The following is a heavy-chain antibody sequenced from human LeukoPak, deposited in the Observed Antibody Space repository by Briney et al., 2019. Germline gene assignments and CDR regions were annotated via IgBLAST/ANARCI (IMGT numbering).Heavy chain of an antibody. CDR2: ISSSSSYI. CDR1: GFTFSSYS. V-gene: IGHV3-21*01. D-gene: IGHD3-22*01. J-gene: IGHJ4*02. Sequence: GGSLRLSCAASGFTFSSYSMNWVRQAPGKGLEWVSSISSSSSYIYYADSVKGRFTISRDNAKNSLYLQMNSLRAEDTAVYYCARDSIRVVKQLQGIFDYWGQGTLVTVSS. CDR3: ARDSIRVVKQLQGIFDY.